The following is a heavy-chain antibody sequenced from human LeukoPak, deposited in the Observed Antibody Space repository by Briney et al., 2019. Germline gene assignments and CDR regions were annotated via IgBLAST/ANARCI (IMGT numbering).Heavy chain of an antibody. CDR2: IYHSGSA. CDR1: GGSISSGGYS. D-gene: IGHD3-3*01. J-gene: IGHJ5*02. CDR3: ARSDFWIFDP. Sequence: SETLSLTCAVSGGSISSGGYSWSWIRQPPGKGLEWIGYIYHSGSAYYNPSLKSRVTISVDRSKNQFSLKLSSVTAADTAVYYCARSDFWIFDPWGQGTLVTVSS. V-gene: IGHV4-30-2*01.